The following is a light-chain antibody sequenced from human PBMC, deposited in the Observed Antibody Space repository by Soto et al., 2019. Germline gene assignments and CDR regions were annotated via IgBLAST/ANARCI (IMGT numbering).Light chain of an antibody. V-gene: IGLV2-18*02. Sequence: QSALTQPPSVSGSPGQSVTISCTGTSSDVGSYNRVSWYQQPPGTAPKLTIYEVSNRPSGVPDRFSGSKSGNTASLTISGLQAEDEADYYCSSYTSSSTSVFGGGTKLTVL. CDR1: SSDVGSYNR. J-gene: IGLJ2*01. CDR3: SSYTSSSTSV. CDR2: EVS.